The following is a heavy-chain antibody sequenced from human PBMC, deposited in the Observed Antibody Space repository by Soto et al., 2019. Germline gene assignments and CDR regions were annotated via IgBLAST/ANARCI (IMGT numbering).Heavy chain of an antibody. CDR3: ARSSSPLLRFLEWSGPSYYYYGMDV. CDR1: GYTFTSYD. J-gene: IGHJ6*02. V-gene: IGHV1-8*01. CDR2: MNPNSGNT. Sequence: ASVKVSCKASGYTFTSYDINWVRQATGQGLEWMGWMNPNSGNTGYAQKFQGRVTMTRNTSISTAYMELSSLRSEDTAVYYCARSSSPLLRFLEWSGPSYYYYGMDVWGQGTTVTAP. D-gene: IGHD3-3*01.